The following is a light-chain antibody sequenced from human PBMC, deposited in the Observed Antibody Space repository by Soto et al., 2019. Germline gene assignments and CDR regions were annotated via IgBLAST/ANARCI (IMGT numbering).Light chain of an antibody. CDR3: QQRSSAIT. CDR1: QNLHSF. Sequence: EIVLTQSPATLSVSALERGPLXYKSSQNLHSFLNWYQQRPGQAPRPLIYDASNRATGIPARFTGSGSGTDFNLTISTLEPEDFAVYYCQQRSSAITFGQGTRLEIK. V-gene: IGKV3-11*01. CDR2: DAS. J-gene: IGKJ5*01.